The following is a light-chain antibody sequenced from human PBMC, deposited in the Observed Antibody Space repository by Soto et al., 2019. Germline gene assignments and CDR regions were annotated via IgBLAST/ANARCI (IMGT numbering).Light chain of an antibody. CDR2: AAS. J-gene: IGKJ1*01. V-gene: IGKV3-20*01. Sequence: IVLTQSPGTLSLSPGERATLSCRASQSVGSNFLAWYQQTRGQATRILIYAASKRASGLPDRFSGSGSGSDFTLTISRLEPEDFAVYYCQQYGSSPWAFGQGTRVEI. CDR1: QSVGSNF. CDR3: QQYGSSPWA.